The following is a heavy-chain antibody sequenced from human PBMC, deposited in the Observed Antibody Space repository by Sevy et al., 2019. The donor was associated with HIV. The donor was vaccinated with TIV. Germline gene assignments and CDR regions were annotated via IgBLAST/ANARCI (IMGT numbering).Heavy chain of an antibody. Sequence: ASVKVSCKVFGYSLHKLSMHWVLQAPGKGLEWMGSLDPGNGEITYAQTLQGRVTMTEDTSTDTAYMELSSLTSEDTATYYCATVGLGYYSGSSYYQGDWFDPWGQGTLVTVSS. V-gene: IGHV1-24*01. CDR1: GYSLHKLS. CDR3: ATVGLGYYSGSSYYQGDWFDP. J-gene: IGHJ5*02. D-gene: IGHD2-15*01. CDR2: LDPGNGEI.